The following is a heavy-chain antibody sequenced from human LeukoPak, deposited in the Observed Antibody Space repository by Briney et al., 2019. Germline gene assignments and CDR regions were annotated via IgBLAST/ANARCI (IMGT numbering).Heavy chain of an antibody. CDR3: ASGDSSPYDAFDI. D-gene: IGHD6-13*01. V-gene: IGHV1-69*13. CDR1: GGTFSSYA. Sequence: ASVKVSCKASGGTFSSYAISWVRQAPGQGLEWMGGIIPIFGTANYAQKFQGRVTITADESTSTAYMELSSLRSEDTAVYYCASGDSSPYDAFDIWGRGTMVTVSS. J-gene: IGHJ3*02. CDR2: IIPIFGTA.